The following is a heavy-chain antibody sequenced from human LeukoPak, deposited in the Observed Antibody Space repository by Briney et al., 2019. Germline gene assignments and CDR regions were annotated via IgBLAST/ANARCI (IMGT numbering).Heavy chain of an antibody. CDR3: ARGRDSSGGGFDY. J-gene: IGHJ4*02. Sequence: GGSLRLSCAASGFTFSSYSMNWVRQAPGKGLEWVSSISSSSSYIYYADSVKGRFTISRDSAKNSLYLQMNSLRAEDAAVYYCARGRDSSGGGFDYWGQGTLVTVSS. D-gene: IGHD6-19*01. V-gene: IGHV3-21*01. CDR1: GFTFSSYS. CDR2: ISSSSSYI.